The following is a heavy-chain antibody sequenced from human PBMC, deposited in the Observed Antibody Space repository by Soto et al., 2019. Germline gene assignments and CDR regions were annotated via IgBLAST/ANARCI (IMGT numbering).Heavy chain of an antibody. CDR2: INHSGST. CDR3: ARGVVDISLPGKFYYYGMDF. V-gene: IGHV4-34*01. D-gene: IGHD5-12*01. J-gene: IGHJ6*02. CDR1: GGSFSGYY. Sequence: SETLSLTCAVYGGSFSGYYWSWIRQPPGKGLEWIGEINHSGSTNYNPSLKSRVTISVDTSKNQFSLKLSSVTAADTAVYYCARGVVDISLPGKFYYYGMDFWGQGTTVPVSS.